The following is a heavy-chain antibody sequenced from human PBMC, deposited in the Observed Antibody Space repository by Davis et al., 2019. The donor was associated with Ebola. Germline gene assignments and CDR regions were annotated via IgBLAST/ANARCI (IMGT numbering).Heavy chain of an antibody. D-gene: IGHD6-13*01. CDR3: AKDGAAAAGDYYYYGMDV. V-gene: IGHV3-23*01. Sequence: GESLKISCAASGFTFSSYWMSWVRQAPGKGLEWVSAISGSGGSTYYADSVKGRFTISRDNSKNTLYLQMNSLRAEDTALYYCAKDGAAAAGDYYYYGMDVWGQGTTVTVSS. J-gene: IGHJ6*02. CDR1: GFTFSSYW. CDR2: ISGSGGST.